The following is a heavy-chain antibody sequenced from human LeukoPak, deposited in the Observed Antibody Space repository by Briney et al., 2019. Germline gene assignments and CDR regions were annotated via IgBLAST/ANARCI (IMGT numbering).Heavy chain of an antibody. D-gene: IGHD1-26*01. Sequence: GGSLRLSCAASGFTFSGYWMSWVRQTPEKGLEWVANIKQDGYEKYYVDSVKGRFTISRDNAKSSLYLQMNSLRADDTAIYYCARDKIVGPTTLDYWGQGTLVTVSS. CDR1: GFTFSGYW. V-gene: IGHV3-7*01. J-gene: IGHJ4*02. CDR3: ARDKIVGPTTLDY. CDR2: IKQDGYEK.